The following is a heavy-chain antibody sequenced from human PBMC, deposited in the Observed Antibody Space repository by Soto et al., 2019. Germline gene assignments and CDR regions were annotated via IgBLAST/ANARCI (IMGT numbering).Heavy chain of an antibody. V-gene: IGHV1-18*01. CDR1: GYTFTSYG. CDR3: ARCGSSGYYLDY. D-gene: IGHD3-22*01. CDR2: ISAYNGNT. J-gene: IGHJ4*02. Sequence: QVQLVQSGAEVKKPGASVKVSCKASGYTFTSYGLSWVRQAPGQGLEWMGWISAYNGNTNYAQKRQGRVTRPTGTSTSTAYMELRSLRADDTAVYYCARCGSSGYYLDYWGQGTLVTVSS.